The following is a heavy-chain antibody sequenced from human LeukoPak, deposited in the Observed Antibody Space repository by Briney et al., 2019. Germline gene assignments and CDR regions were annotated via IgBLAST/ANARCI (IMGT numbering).Heavy chain of an antibody. D-gene: IGHD3-10*01. J-gene: IGHJ4*02. CDR2: FDPEDGET. Sequence: ASVKVSCKVSGYTLTELSMHWVRQAPGKGLEWMGGFDPEDGETIYAQKFQGRVTMTEDTSTDTAYMELSSLRSEDTAVYYCATTLNMVRGVNQDYWGQGTLVTVSS. CDR3: ATTLNMVRGVNQDY. CDR1: GYTLTELS. V-gene: IGHV1-24*01.